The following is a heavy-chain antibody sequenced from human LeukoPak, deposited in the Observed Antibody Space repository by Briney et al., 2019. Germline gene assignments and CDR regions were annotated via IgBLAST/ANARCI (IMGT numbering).Heavy chain of an antibody. Sequence: SETLSLTCTVSGGSISSYYWSWIRQPAGKGLEWIGRIYTSGSTNYNPSLKSRVTMSVDTSKNQFSLKLSSVTAADTAVYYCAGASLDYDYVWGTAMGFDYWGQGTLVTVSS. V-gene: IGHV4-4*07. CDR2: IYTSGST. CDR3: AGASLDYDYVWGTAMGFDY. CDR1: GGSISSYY. J-gene: IGHJ4*02. D-gene: IGHD3-16*01.